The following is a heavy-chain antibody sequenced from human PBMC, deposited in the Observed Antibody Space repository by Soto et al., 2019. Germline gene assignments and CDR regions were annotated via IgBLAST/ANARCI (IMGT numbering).Heavy chain of an antibody. D-gene: IGHD6-6*01. Sequence: GGSLRLSRAASGFTFSSYSMNWVRQAPGKGLEWVSSISSSSSYIYYADSVKGRFTISRDNAKNSLYLQMNSLRAEDTAVYYCARECSSSSYSFDSWGQGTLVTVSS. CDR2: ISSSSSYI. CDR3: ARECSSSSYSFDS. J-gene: IGHJ4*02. V-gene: IGHV3-21*01. CDR1: GFTFSSYS.